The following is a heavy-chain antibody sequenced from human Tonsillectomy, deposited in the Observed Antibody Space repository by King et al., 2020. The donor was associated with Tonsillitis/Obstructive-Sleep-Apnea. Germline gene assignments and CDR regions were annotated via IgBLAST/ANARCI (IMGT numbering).Heavy chain of an antibody. J-gene: IGHJ4*02. Sequence: QLVQSGAEVKKPGASVKVSCKASGYTFTIYGITWVRQAPGQGLEWMGWISAYNGNTNYAQKLQGRVTMTTDTSTSTAYMELRSLRSDDTAVYYCARDHLVGYCGGDCFSADYWGQGTLVTVSS. CDR3: ARDHLVGYCGGDCFSADY. D-gene: IGHD2-21*02. CDR2: ISAYNGNT. V-gene: IGHV1-18*01. CDR1: GYTFTIYG.